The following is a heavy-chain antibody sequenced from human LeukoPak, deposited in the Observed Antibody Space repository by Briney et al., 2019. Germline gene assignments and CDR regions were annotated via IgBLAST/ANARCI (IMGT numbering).Heavy chain of an antibody. V-gene: IGHV3-30*02. D-gene: IGHD2-15*01. CDR2: IGYDGSKK. Sequence: GGSLRLSCAASGFTFSSYGMHWVRQAPGEGLECVAYIGYDGSKKYYSDSVKGRFTISRDNSKNTVHLQMNSLRAADTALYFCARDLGGIYYIAYWGQGTLVTVSS. CDR3: ARDLGGIYYIAY. J-gene: IGHJ4*02. CDR1: GFTFSSYG.